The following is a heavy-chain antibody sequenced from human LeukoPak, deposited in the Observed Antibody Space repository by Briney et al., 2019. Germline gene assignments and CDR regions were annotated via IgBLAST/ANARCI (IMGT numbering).Heavy chain of an antibody. J-gene: IGHJ3*02. D-gene: IGHD4/OR15-4a*01. CDR3: ARDGDMVPHDAFDI. CDR1: GGSISSYY. Sequence: SETLSLTCTVSGGSISSYYWSWIRQPPGKGLEWIGYIYYSGSTNYNPSLKSRVTISVDTSKNQFSLKQSSVTAADTAVYYCARDGDMVPHDAFDIWGQGTMVTVSS. V-gene: IGHV4-59*01. CDR2: IYYSGST.